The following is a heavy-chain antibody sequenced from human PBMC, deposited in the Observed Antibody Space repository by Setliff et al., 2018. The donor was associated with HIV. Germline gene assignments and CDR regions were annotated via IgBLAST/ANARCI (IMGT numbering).Heavy chain of an antibody. CDR2: ITSTGSTI. V-gene: IGHV3-48*04. CDR3: ARSEKYCSSVSCFRGCYGMDV. CDR1: GFTFSDCS. J-gene: IGHJ6*02. D-gene: IGHD2-2*01. Sequence: GGSLRLSCAASGFTFSDCSMNWVRQAPGKGLEWISYITSTGSTIFYADSVKGRFTISRDNAKNYLYLQMSSLRAEDTAIYYCARSEKYCSSVSCFRGCYGMDVWGHGATVTVSS.